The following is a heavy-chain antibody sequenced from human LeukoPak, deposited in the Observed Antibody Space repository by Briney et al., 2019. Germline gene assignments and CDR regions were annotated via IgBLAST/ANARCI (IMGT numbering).Heavy chain of an antibody. CDR3: ARGVDCSGGSCYFVH. Sequence: SETLSLTCTVSGGSISSYYWSWIRQPPGKGLEWIGYIYYSGSTYYNPSLKSRVTISVDTSKNQFSLKLSSVTAADTAVYYCARGVDCSGGSCYFVHWGQGALVTVSS. CDR2: IYYSGST. J-gene: IGHJ4*02. CDR1: GGSISSYY. V-gene: IGHV4-59*12. D-gene: IGHD2-15*01.